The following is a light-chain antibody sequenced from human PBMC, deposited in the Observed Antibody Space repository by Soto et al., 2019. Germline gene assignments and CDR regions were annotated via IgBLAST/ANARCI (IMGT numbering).Light chain of an antibody. CDR1: QSVRSK. Sequence: EIVMTQSPGTLSVSPGERVTLSCRASQSVRSKLVWYQRKPGQSPRLLISDASTRATGMPGRFSGSGSGTDFTLTISRLEPEDFAVFICQQYGTSPHTFGQGTKVDNK. CDR2: DAS. J-gene: IGKJ1*01. CDR3: QQYGTSPHT. V-gene: IGKV3-20*01.